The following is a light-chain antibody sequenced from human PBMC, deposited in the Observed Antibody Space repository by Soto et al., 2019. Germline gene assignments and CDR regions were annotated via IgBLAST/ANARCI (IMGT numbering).Light chain of an antibody. CDR1: SSDVGGYDY. CDR3: SSYTSSTLEI. V-gene: IGLV2-14*03. J-gene: IGLJ2*01. Sequence: QSALTQPASVSGSPGQSITISCTGTSSDVGGYDYVSWYQQHPGKAPKVIIYDVNNRPSGVSSRFSGSKSGNTASLSISGLQAEDEADYYCSSYTSSTLEIFGGGTQLTVL. CDR2: DVN.